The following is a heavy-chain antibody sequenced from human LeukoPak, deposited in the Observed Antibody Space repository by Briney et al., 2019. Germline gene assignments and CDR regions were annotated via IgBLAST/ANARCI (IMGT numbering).Heavy chain of an antibody. V-gene: IGHV1-18*01. J-gene: IGHJ4*02. CDR1: GYNFTNYG. D-gene: IGHD1-26*01. CDR2: ISGYNGNT. Sequence: AASVKVSCRGFGYNFTNYGISWVRQAPGQRLEGMGWISGYNGNTDYAQKFQARVTMTTDTSTSTGYLELRSLRSDDTAVYYCARAGRLKSGSNIYWGRGTLVTVSS. CDR3: ARAGRLKSGSNIY.